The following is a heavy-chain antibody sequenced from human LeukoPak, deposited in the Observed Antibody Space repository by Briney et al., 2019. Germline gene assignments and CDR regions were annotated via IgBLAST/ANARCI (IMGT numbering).Heavy chain of an antibody. D-gene: IGHD3-10*01. J-gene: IGHJ6*02. V-gene: IGHV4-30-4*01. CDR1: GGSISSGDYY. Sequence: SETLSLTCTVSGGSISSGDYYWSWIRQPPGKGLEWIGFIFYIVSTYYNPSLKSRVTISVDTSKNQFSLKLSSVTAADTAVYYCARGTRYYGSGSYYNSPVNYGMDVWGQGTTVTVSS. CDR3: ARGTRYYGSGSYYNSPVNYGMDV. CDR2: IFYIVST.